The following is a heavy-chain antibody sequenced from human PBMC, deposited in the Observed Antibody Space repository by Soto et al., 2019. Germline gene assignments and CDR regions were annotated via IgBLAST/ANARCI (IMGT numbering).Heavy chain of an antibody. CDR1: GFTFSSYT. J-gene: IGHJ6*03. D-gene: IGHD3-10*01. Sequence: GGSLRLSCAASGFTFSSYTMSWVRQAPGEGLEWVSAIIGSAYTTYYADSVKGRFTISRDNAKNSLYLQMNSLRAEDTAVYYCARVYGSGKYYYYYYMDVWGKGTTVTVSS. V-gene: IGHV3-23*01. CDR3: ARVYGSGKYYYYYYMDV. CDR2: IIGSAYTT.